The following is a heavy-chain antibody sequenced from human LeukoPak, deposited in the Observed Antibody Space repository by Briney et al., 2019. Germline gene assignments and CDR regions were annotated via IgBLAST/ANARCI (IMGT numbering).Heavy chain of an antibody. Sequence: PSETLSLTCTVSGYSISSGYYWGWIRQPPGKGLEWIGSIYHSGSTYYNPSLTSRVTISVDTSKNQFSLKLSSVTAADTAVYYCATLTAAGKVDYWAREPWSPSPQ. CDR2: IYHSGST. D-gene: IGHD6-13*01. CDR1: GYSISSGYY. CDR3: ATLTAAGKVDY. J-gene: IGHJ4*02. V-gene: IGHV4-38-2*02.